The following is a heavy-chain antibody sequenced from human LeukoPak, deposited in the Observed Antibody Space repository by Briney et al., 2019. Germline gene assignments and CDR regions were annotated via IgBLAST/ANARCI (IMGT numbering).Heavy chain of an antibody. D-gene: IGHD6-13*01. V-gene: IGHV3-30*04. J-gene: IGHJ6*02. CDR2: ISYDGSNK. CDR1: GFTFSSFA. Sequence: GRSLRLSCAASGFTFSSFAMHWVRQAPGKGLEWVAVISYDGSNKYYADSVKGRFTISRDNSENTLYLQMNSLRAEDTAVYYCASSYSSSGFDGMDVWGQGTTVTVSS. CDR3: ASSYSSSGFDGMDV.